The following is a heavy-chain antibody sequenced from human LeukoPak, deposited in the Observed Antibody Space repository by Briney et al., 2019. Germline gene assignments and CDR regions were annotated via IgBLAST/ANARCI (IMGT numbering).Heavy chain of an antibody. V-gene: IGHV1-2*02. CDR2: INPNSGGT. J-gene: IGHJ4*02. CDR3: ARDSSSWYPTYRFDY. Sequence: GASVKVSCKASGYTFTGYYMDWVRQAPGQGLEWMGWINPNSGGTNYAQKFQGRVTMTRDTSISTAYMELSRLRSDDTAVYYCARDSSSWYPTYRFDYWGQGTLVTVSS. CDR1: GYTFTGYY. D-gene: IGHD6-13*01.